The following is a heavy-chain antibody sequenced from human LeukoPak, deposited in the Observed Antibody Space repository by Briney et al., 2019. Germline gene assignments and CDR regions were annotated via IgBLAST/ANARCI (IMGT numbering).Heavy chain of an antibody. D-gene: IGHD1-1*01. CDR2: INPNSGST. CDR3: ARDQGTTYYFDH. J-gene: IGHJ4*02. Sequence: GVSVKVSCKASGYTFTGYYMHWVRQAPGQGLEWMGWINPNSGSTNYAQKFQGRVTITRDTSASTAYMELSSLRSEDTAVYYCARDQGTTYYFDHWGQGTLVTVSS. V-gene: IGHV1-2*02. CDR1: GYTFTGYY.